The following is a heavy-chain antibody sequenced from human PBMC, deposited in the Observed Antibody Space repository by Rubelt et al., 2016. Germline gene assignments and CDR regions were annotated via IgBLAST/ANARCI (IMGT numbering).Heavy chain of an antibody. Sequence: QVQLVQSGAEVKKPGASVKVSCKVSGYTLTELSMHWVRQAPGKGLEWMGGFDPEDGETIYAQKFQGRVTMTEDTSTDTAYMELSSPRSEDTAVYYCATRSLWFGEIDRYFDYWGQGTLVTVSS. D-gene: IGHD3-10*01. CDR3: ATRSLWFGEIDRYFDY. V-gene: IGHV1-24*01. CDR2: FDPEDGET. J-gene: IGHJ4*02. CDR1: GYTLTELS.